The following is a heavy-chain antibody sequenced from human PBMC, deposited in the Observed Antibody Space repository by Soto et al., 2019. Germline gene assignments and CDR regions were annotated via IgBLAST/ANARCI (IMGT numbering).Heavy chain of an antibody. CDR3: AKKGGGYYILGY. CDR2: IYWDDSK. J-gene: IGHJ4*02. V-gene: IGHV2-5*02. CDR1: GFSLSTNGVG. Sequence: QITLKESGPTLVKPTQTLTLTCTFSGFSLSTNGVGVGWIRQPPGKALEWLALIYWDDSKEYSPSLKSRLTITKDTSRTQVGLTMTNMDPVDTATYYCAKKGGGYYILGYWGQGTLVTVSS. D-gene: IGHD4-17*01.